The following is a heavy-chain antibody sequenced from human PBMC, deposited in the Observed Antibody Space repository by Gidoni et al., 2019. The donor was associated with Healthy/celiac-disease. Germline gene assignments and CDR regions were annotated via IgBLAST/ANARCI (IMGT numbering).Heavy chain of an antibody. Sequence: QITLKESGPTLVKPTQTLTLTCTFSGFSLSTSGVGVGWIRQPPGKALEWLALIYWDDDKRYSPSLKSRLTITKDTSKNQVVLTMTNMDPVDTATYYCAHSGEKCDFWSGCFDAFDIWGQGTMVTVSS. D-gene: IGHD3-3*01. CDR3: AHSGEKCDFWSGCFDAFDI. CDR2: IYWDDDK. J-gene: IGHJ3*02. CDR1: GFSLSTSGVG. V-gene: IGHV2-5*02.